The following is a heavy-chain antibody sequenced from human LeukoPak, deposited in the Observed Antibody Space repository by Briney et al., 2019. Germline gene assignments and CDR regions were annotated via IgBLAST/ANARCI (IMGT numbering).Heavy chain of an antibody. CDR2: ISYDGSNK. CDR3: AKAGDYGVSLDY. V-gene: IGHV3-30*18. J-gene: IGHJ4*02. Sequence: PGGSLRLSCAASGFTFSSYGMHWVRQAPGKGLEWVAVISYDGSNKYYADSVKGRFTISRDNSKNTLYLQMNSLRAEDTAVCYCAKAGDYGVSLDYWGQGTLVTVSS. CDR1: GFTFSSYG. D-gene: IGHD4-17*01.